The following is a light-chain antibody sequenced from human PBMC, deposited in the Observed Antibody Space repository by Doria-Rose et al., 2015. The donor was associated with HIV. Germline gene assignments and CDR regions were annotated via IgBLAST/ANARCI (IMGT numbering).Light chain of an antibody. CDR1: LSFSSSY. Sequence: EIVMTQSPGTLSLSPGERATLSCRASLSFSSSYLAWYQQKPGQAPSPLIYDGSTRATGIPDRFSASGSGTDFTLTINRLEPEDFALYYCHQYGTSWTFGQGTKVEI. CDR3: HQYGTSWT. J-gene: IGKJ1*01. V-gene: IGKV3-20*01. CDR2: DGS.